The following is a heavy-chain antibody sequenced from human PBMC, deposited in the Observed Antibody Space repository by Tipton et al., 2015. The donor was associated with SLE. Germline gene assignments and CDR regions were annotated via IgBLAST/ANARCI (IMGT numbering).Heavy chain of an antibody. CDR3: ARAPGLDRDYYYYYYMDV. J-gene: IGHJ6*03. CDR1: GDSITTDSDY. Sequence: LRLSCTVSGDSITTDSDYWGWIRQPPGKGLEWIGEINHSGGTNYNPSLKSRVTISVDTSKNQFSLKLSSVTAADTAVYYCARAPGLDRDYYYYYYMDVWGKGTTVTVSS. V-gene: IGHV4-39*07. CDR2: INHSGGT. D-gene: IGHD3/OR15-3a*01.